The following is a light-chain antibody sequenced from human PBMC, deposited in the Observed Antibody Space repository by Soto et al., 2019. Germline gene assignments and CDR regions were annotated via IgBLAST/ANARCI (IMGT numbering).Light chain of an antibody. Sequence: EIVLTQSTATLSLAPGERATLCCRASQSVSSSYLAWYQQKPGQAPRLLIYGASSRATGIPDRFSGSGSGTDFTLTISRLEPEDFAVYYCQQYGSSPWTFGQGTKVDIK. J-gene: IGKJ1*01. V-gene: IGKV3-20*01. CDR3: QQYGSSPWT. CDR2: GAS. CDR1: QSVSSSY.